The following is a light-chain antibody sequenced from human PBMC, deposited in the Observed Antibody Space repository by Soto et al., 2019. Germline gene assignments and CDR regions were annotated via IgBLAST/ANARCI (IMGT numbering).Light chain of an antibody. CDR2: GAS. Sequence: EIVMTQSPATLSVSPGERATLSCRASQSVSSNLAWYQQKPGQAPRLLIYGASTRATGIPARFSGSASGTEFTLTISSLQFEDFAVYYCQQYNIWPGAFGQGTMV. CDR1: QSVSSN. J-gene: IGKJ1*01. CDR3: QQYNIWPGA. V-gene: IGKV3-15*01.